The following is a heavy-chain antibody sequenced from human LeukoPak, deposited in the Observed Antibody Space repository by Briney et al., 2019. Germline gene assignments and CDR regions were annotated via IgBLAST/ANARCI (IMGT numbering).Heavy chain of an antibody. Sequence: GESLRVSCAASGFTFSSYWMSWARQAPGKGLGWVANIKQDGSEKYYVDSVKGRFTISRDNAKNSLFLQMSSLRAEDTAVYFCARGVPSGVDYFDYWGQGTLVTVSS. J-gene: IGHJ4*02. V-gene: IGHV3-7*01. CDR3: ARGVPSGVDYFDY. D-gene: IGHD6-19*01. CDR1: GFTFSSYW. CDR2: IKQDGSEK.